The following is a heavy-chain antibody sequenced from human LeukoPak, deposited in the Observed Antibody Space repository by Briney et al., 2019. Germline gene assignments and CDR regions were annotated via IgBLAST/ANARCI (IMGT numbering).Heavy chain of an antibody. CDR2: INHSGST. CDR3: AREGLSVSFDY. Sequence: PSETLSLTCAVYGGSFSGYYWSWIRQPPGKGLEWIGEINHSGSTNCNPSLKSRVTISVDTSKNQSSLKLSSVTAADTAVYYCAREGLSVSFDYWGQGTLVTVSS. V-gene: IGHV4-34*01. CDR1: GGSFSGYY. D-gene: IGHD5/OR15-5a*01. J-gene: IGHJ4*02.